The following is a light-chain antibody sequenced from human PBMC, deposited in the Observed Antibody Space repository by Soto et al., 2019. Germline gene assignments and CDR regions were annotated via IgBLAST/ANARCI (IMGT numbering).Light chain of an antibody. J-gene: IGKJ5*01. CDR1: QTIRTY. CDR2: DAS. Sequence: DIQMTQSPSSLSASVGDRVTLICRASQTIRTYLNWYQQKPGKAPKPLIYDASSLHSGVPSRLSGSGSGTDFTLTISSLQXEDFATXXXXXXXXXXXXFXQGTRLEIK. V-gene: IGKV1-39*01. CDR3: XXXXXXXXX.